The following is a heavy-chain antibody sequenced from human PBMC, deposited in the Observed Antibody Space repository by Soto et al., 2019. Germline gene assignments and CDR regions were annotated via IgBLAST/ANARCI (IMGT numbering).Heavy chain of an antibody. J-gene: IGHJ3*02. V-gene: IGHV3-23*01. Sequence: GSLRLSCAASGFPFSSYAMCWVRQAPGKGLEWVSAISGSGGSTYYADSVKGRFTISRDNSKNTLYLQMNSLRAEDTAVYYCAKDTMIVVAGAFDIWGQGTMVTVSS. CDR1: GFPFSSYA. CDR3: AKDTMIVVAGAFDI. CDR2: ISGSGGST. D-gene: IGHD3-22*01.